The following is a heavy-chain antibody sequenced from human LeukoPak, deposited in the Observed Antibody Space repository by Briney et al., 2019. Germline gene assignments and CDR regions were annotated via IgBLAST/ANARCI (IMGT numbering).Heavy chain of an antibody. CDR3: ARGPRRHYYDPAPHMDV. D-gene: IGHD3-22*01. Sequence: SETLSLTCAVYGGPFSGYYWSWIRQPPGKGLEWIGEINHSGSTNYNPSLKSRVTISVDTSKNQFSLRLSSVTAADTAVYYCARGPRRHYYDPAPHMDVWGKGTTVTVSS. J-gene: IGHJ6*03. CDR2: INHSGST. V-gene: IGHV4-34*01. CDR1: GGPFSGYY.